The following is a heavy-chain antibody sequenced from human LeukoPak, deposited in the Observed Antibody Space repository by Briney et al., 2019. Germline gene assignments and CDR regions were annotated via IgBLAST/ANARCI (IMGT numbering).Heavy chain of an antibody. V-gene: IGHV4-31*03. Sequence: SQTLSLTCTVSGGYISSGGYYRSWIRQHPGKGLEWIGYIYYSGSTYYNPSLKSRVTISVDTSKNQFSLKLSSVTAADTAVYYCARDLQPDTAMGDLYYYYGMDVWGQGTTVTVSS. CDR2: IYYSGST. CDR1: GGYISSGGYY. D-gene: IGHD5-18*01. CDR3: ARDLQPDTAMGDLYYYYGMDV. J-gene: IGHJ6*02.